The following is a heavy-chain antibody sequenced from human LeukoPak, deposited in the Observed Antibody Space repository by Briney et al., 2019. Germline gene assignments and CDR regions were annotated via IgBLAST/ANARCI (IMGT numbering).Heavy chain of an antibody. CDR2: TRNEANIYTT. CDR1: GFIFSDHY. D-gene: IGHD1-26*01. Sequence: GGSLRLSCAASGFIFSDHYMDWVRQAPGKGLEWVGRTRNEANIYTTKYAASVKGRFTISRDDSKNSLYLQMNSLKTEDTAVYYCASPVGATTVRAFDIWGQGTMVTISS. CDR3: ASPVGATTVRAFDI. J-gene: IGHJ3*02. V-gene: IGHV3-72*01.